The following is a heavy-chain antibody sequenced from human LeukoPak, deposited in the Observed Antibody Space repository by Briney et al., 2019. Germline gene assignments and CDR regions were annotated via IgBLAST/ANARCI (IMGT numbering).Heavy chain of an antibody. J-gene: IGHJ3*02. CDR1: GFTVSSNY. CDR2: LYSAGNT. Sequence: PGGSLRLSCAASGFTVSSNYMNWVRQAPGKGLEWVAVLYSAGNTFYADSVKGRFTISRDNSKNTLYLQMSSLRAEDTALYYCARLIQPQGAFDIWGQGTMVTVSS. V-gene: IGHV3-53*01. D-gene: IGHD3-16*01. CDR3: ARLIQPQGAFDI.